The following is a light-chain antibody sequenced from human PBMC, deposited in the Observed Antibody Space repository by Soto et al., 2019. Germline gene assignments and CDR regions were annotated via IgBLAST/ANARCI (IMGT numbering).Light chain of an antibody. V-gene: IGLV2-14*01. J-gene: IGLJ2*01. CDR2: EVS. CDR3: SSYTSGSTLVV. CDR1: SSDVGGYNY. Sequence: QSALTQPASVSGSPGQSITISCTGTSSDVGGYNYVSWYQQHPGKAPKLIIYEVSNRPSGVSNRFSGSKSGNTASLTISGLQAEDEADYYCSSYTSGSTLVVFGGGTQLNVL.